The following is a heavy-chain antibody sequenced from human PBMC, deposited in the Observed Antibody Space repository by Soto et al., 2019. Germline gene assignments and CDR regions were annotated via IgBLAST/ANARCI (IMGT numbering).Heavy chain of an antibody. Sequence: QVQLVQSGAEVKKPGASVKVSCKASGYTFISYAMHWVRQAPGQRLEWMGWINAGNGNTKYSQKFQGRVTITRDTSASTAYMELSSLRSEDTAVYYCARGPGGPDGPGDYWGQGTLVPVSS. V-gene: IGHV1-3*01. CDR3: ARGPGGPDGPGDY. CDR1: GYTFISYA. D-gene: IGHD2-15*01. CDR2: INAGNGNT. J-gene: IGHJ4*02.